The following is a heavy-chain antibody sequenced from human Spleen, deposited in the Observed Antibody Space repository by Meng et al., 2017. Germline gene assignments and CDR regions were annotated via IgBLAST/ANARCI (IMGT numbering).Heavy chain of an antibody. Sequence: VQLVESGGGLIQPGGSLRLSCAASGFTVSSNYMSWVRQAPGKGLEWVSYISSISSTIYYADSVKGRFTVSRDNAKNSLYLQMSSLRVEDTAVYYCARTPGVTGRVDYWGQGTLVTVSS. CDR3: ARTPGVTGRVDY. J-gene: IGHJ4*02. CDR2: ISSISSTI. CDR1: GFTVSSNY. V-gene: IGHV3-11*01. D-gene: IGHD2-21*02.